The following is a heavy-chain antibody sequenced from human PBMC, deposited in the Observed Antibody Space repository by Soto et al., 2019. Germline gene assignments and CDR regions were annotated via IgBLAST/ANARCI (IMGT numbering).Heavy chain of an antibody. CDR2: IWYDGSNK. J-gene: IGHJ4*02. CDR3: ARDYLLWYYDSSGSFDY. Sequence: GGSLRLSCAASGFTFSSYGMHWVRQAPGKGLEWVAVIWYDGSNKYYADSVKGRFTISRDNSKNTLYLQMNSLRAEDTAVYYCARDYLLWYYDSSGSFDYWGQGTLVTVSS. V-gene: IGHV3-33*01. CDR1: GFTFSSYG. D-gene: IGHD3-22*01.